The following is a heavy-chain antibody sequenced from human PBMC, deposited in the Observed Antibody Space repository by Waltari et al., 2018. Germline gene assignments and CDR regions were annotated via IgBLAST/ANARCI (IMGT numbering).Heavy chain of an antibody. CDR1: GYNLNSYA. CDR2: INPGNGNT. CDR3: ARDRTSSSWYWEY. V-gene: IGHV1-3*01. J-gene: IGHJ4*02. D-gene: IGHD3-22*01. Sequence: QVQLVQSGAEVKTPGASVKVSCKVSGYNLNSYALHWVRQAPGQRLEWMGWINPGNGNTKYSEKFQDRITITRDTSATTAYLELSSLTSEDTSVYYRARDRTSSSWYWEYWGQGTLVTVSS.